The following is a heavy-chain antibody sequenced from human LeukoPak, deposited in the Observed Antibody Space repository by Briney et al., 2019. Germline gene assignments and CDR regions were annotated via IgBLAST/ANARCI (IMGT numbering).Heavy chain of an antibody. CDR1: VDSISSSSYY. CDR2: IYYSGST. Sequence: SETLSLTCTVSVDSISSSSYYWGWVRQPPGKGLVRIECIYYSGSTYYNPSLKSRVTISVDTSKNQFSLKLSSVTAADTAVYYCARVAKIYSSSYYYYYMDVWGKGTTVTVSS. J-gene: IGHJ6*03. D-gene: IGHD6-6*01. CDR3: ARVAKIYSSSYYYYYMDV. V-gene: IGHV4-39*07.